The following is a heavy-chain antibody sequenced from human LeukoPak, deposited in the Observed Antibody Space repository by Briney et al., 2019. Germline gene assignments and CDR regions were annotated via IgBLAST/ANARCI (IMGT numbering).Heavy chain of an antibody. Sequence: GGSLRLSCAASGFAFSSYGMHWVRQAPGKELEWVAFIRYDGSNKYYADSVKGRFTISRDNSKNTLYLQMNSLRAEDTAVYYCAKIRSNLGYCSGTSCRGDAFDIWGQGTMVTVSS. J-gene: IGHJ3*02. CDR1: GFAFSSYG. V-gene: IGHV3-30*02. CDR2: IRYDGSNK. CDR3: AKIRSNLGYCSGTSCRGDAFDI. D-gene: IGHD2-2*01.